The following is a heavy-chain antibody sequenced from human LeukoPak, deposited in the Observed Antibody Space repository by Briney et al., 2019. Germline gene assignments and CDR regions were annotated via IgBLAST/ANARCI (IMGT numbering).Heavy chain of an antibody. CDR3: ARARITMVRGVTTNWFDP. Sequence: APVKVSCKASGYTFTGYYMHWVRQAPGQGLEWMGWINPNSGGTNYAQKFQGRVTMTRDTSISTAYMELSRLRSDDTAVYYCARARITMVRGVTTNWFDPWGQGTLVTVSS. CDR2: INPNSGGT. CDR1: GYTFTGYY. D-gene: IGHD3-10*01. J-gene: IGHJ5*02. V-gene: IGHV1-2*02.